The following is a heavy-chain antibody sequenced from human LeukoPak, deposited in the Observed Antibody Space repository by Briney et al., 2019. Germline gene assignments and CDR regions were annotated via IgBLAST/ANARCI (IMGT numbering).Heavy chain of an antibody. CDR3: ARGALAVAVDY. J-gene: IGHJ4*02. CDR2: INHSGST. Sequence: PSETLSLTCDVYGGSFSGYYWSWIRQPLGKGLGWIGDINHSGSTNYNRSLKSRVTISVDTSKNQFALKLSAVTAADTAVYYCARGALAVAVDYWGQGTLATVSS. D-gene: IGHD6-19*01. CDR1: GGSFSGYY. V-gene: IGHV4-34*01.